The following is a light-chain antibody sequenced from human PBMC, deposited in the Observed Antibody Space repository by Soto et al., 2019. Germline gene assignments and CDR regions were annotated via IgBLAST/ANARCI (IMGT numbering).Light chain of an antibody. CDR3: QQRSKWPIT. J-gene: IGKJ5*01. Sequence: EIEMTQSPATLSLAPGERVTLSCRASESVSTNLAWYQQKPGQAPRLLIYGATKRATGIPDRFSGSGSGTDFTLTISSLEPEDFAVYYCQQRSKWPITFGQGTRLEIK. V-gene: IGKV3-11*01. CDR2: GAT. CDR1: ESVSTN.